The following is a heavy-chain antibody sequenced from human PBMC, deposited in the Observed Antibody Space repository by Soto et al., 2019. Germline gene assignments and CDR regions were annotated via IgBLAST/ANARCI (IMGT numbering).Heavy chain of an antibody. CDR1: GYTLAELS. CDR3: AASGWSHYGMDV. V-gene: IGHV1-24*01. Sequence: ASVKVSCEVSGYTLAELSMHWVRQAPGKGLEWMVGFDPEDGETIYAQKFQGRVTMTEDTSTDTAYMELSSLRSEDTAVYYCAASGWSHYGMDVWGQGTTVTVSS. CDR2: FDPEDGET. J-gene: IGHJ6*02. D-gene: IGHD6-19*01.